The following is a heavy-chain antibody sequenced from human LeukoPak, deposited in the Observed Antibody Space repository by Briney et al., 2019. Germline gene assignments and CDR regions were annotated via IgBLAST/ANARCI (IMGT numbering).Heavy chain of an antibody. D-gene: IGHD6-19*01. CDR3: ARAWRVGSERVWTFDI. CDR2: VYTSGST. V-gene: IGHV4-61*02. J-gene: IGHJ3*02. Sequence: SQTLSLTCRVSGGSLSSGGYYWSWIRQPAGKGLEWIGRVYTSGSTNYNPSLKSRVTISLDASKYQFSLSLSSVTAADTAVYFCARAWRVGSERVWTFDIWGQGTMVTVSS. CDR1: GGSLSSGGYY.